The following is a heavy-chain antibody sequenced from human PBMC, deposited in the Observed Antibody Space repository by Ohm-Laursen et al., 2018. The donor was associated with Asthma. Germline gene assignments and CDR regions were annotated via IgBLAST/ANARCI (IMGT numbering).Heavy chain of an antibody. V-gene: IGHV4-30-2*01. J-gene: IGHJ2*01. CDR3: ARSKYYYDSSGLGTRYFDL. CDR2: IYHGGST. CDR1: GGSISSGGYS. D-gene: IGHD3-22*01. Sequence: SQTLSLTWAVSGGSISSGGYSWSWIRQPPGKGLVWIGYIYHGGSTYYNPSLKSRVTISVDRSKNQFSLKLSSVTAADTAVYYCARSKYYYDSSGLGTRYFDLWGRGTLVTVSS.